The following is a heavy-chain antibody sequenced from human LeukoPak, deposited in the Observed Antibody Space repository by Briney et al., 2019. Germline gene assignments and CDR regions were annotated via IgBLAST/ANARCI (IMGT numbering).Heavy chain of an antibody. CDR2: IRYDGNNK. V-gene: IGHV3-30*02. J-gene: IGHJ4*02. CDR1: GFTFSSYG. Sequence: GGSLRLSSAASGFTFSSYGMHWVRQAPGKGLEWVAFIRYDGNNKYYADSVKGRFTISRDNSKNTLYLQIDSLRAEDSAIYYCARDRAERNWTYHTLFDYWGQGTPVTVSS. D-gene: IGHD1-7*01. CDR3: ARDRAERNWTYHTLFDY.